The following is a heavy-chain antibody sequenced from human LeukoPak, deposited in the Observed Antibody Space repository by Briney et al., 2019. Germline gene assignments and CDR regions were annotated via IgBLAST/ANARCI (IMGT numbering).Heavy chain of an antibody. V-gene: IGHV3-48*03. D-gene: IGHD4-23*01. J-gene: IGHJ4*02. CDR1: GFTFSSYE. CDR2: ISSSGSNI. Sequence: GGSLRLSFAASGFTFSSYEMNGSPQPPGKGLEWVSYISSSGSNIYYADFVKGRFTISRDNAKNSLYLQMNSLRAEDTAVYYCARGVTHDYWGQGTLVTVSS. CDR3: ARGVTHDY.